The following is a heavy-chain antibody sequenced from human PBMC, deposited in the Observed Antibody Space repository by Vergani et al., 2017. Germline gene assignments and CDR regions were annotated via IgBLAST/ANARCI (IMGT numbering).Heavy chain of an antibody. CDR3: ARDLAIFGVDEDFDY. CDR1: GYTFTSYG. J-gene: IGHJ4*02. D-gene: IGHD3-3*01. CDR2: ISAYNGNT. Sequence: QVQLAQSGAEVKKPGASVKVSCKASGYTFTSYGISWVRQAPGQGLEWMGWISAYNGNTNYAQKLQGRVTMTTDTSTSTAYMELRSLRSDDTAVYYCARDLAIFGVDEDFDYWGQGTLVTVSS. V-gene: IGHV1-18*01.